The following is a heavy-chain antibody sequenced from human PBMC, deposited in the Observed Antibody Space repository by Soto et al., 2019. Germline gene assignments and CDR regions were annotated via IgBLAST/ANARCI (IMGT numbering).Heavy chain of an antibody. CDR2: IYYSGST. D-gene: IGHD3-3*01. V-gene: IGHV4-59*06. Sequence: SETLSLTCTVSGGSVSNLGWSWIRQHPGKGLEWIGYIYYSGSTYYNPSLKSRVTISVDTSKNQFSLKLSSVTAADTAVYYCARLLHDFWSGYPHTWGQGTLVTVSS. J-gene: IGHJ5*02. CDR3: ARLLHDFWSGYPHT. CDR1: GGSVSNLG.